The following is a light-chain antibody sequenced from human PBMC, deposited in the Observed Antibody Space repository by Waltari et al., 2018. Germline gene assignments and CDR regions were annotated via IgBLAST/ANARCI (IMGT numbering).Light chain of an antibody. CDR1: SSDVGGYNY. J-gene: IGLJ2*01. Sequence: QSALTQPRSVSGSPGQSVTISCTGTSSDVGGYNYVSWYQQHPGKAPKLMIYDGSKRPAGVPDRFSGSKSGNTASLTISGLQAEDEADYYCCSYAGSYGVFGGGTKLTVL. CDR3: CSYAGSYGV. V-gene: IGLV2-11*01. CDR2: DGS.